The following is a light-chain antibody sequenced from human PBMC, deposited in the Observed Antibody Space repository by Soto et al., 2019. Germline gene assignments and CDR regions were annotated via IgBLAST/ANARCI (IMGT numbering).Light chain of an antibody. CDR3: QQLSLYPLT. CDR1: QSVGSH. CDR2: GTS. J-gene: IGKJ4*01. Sequence: EMVMTQSPAILSVSPGERATLSCRASQSVGSHVAWYQQRPGQPPRLLIHGTSTRATGVPARFSGSGSGTDFTLTISSLQPEDSATYYCQQLSLYPLTFGGGTKVDIK. V-gene: IGKV3-15*01.